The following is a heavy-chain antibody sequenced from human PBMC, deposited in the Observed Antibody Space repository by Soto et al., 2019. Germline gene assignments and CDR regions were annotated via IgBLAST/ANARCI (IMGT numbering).Heavy chain of an antibody. V-gene: IGHV3-30*13. CDR3: AGDDDHGSNCDLAY. CDR2: IFPNGRDK. J-gene: IGHJ4*02. CDR1: GFNFNTYF. Sequence: QVQLVQSGGGVVQPGRSLRLSCAASGFNFNTYFMHWVRQAPGKGLEWVAMIFPNGRDKEYADSVKGRFTISRDNSNNWKYRQMASLRPEDTAVYYCAGDDDHGSNCDLAYWGQGALVTISS. D-gene: IGHD1-26*01.